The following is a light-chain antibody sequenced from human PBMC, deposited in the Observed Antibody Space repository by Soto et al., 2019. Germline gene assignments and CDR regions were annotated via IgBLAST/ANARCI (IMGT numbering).Light chain of an antibody. CDR1: SSDVGGYNY. CDR3: SSYAGSNNFGV. Sequence: QSALTQPPAASGSPGQSVTISCTGTSSDVGGYNYVSWYQQHPGKAPKLMIYEVSKRPSGVPDRFSGSKSGNTASLTVSGLQADAEADYYCSSYAGSNNFGVFGTGTKVTVL. CDR2: EVS. V-gene: IGLV2-8*01. J-gene: IGLJ1*01.